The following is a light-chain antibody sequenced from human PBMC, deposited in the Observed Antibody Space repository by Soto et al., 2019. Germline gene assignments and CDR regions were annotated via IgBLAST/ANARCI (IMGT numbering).Light chain of an antibody. Sequence: EIVMTQSPVTLSVSPGERATLSCRASQSVRSNLAWYQQKPGQAPSLLIYCAFTRATGIPTRFSGTGSGTEFTLTISSLQSEDFALYYCRQYNDWPLTFGQGTKV. CDR2: CAF. CDR1: QSVRSN. CDR3: RQYNDWPLT. V-gene: IGKV3-15*01. J-gene: IGKJ1*01.